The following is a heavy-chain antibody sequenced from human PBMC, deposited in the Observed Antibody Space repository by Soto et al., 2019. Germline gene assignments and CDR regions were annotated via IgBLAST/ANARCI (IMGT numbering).Heavy chain of an antibody. CDR1: GGTFSSYA. CDR3: GSVHTAMVCCVYGMDA. J-gene: IGHJ6*02. D-gene: IGHD5-18*01. V-gene: IGHV1-69*12. Sequence: QVQLVQSGAEVKKPGSSVKVSCKASGGTFSSYAISWVRQAPGQGLEWMGGIIPIFGTANYAQKFQGRVALTAEEPQSTAYMELCSVRSEDTAVYYFGSVHTAMVCCVYGMDAWGQGTAVAVS. CDR2: IIPIFGTA.